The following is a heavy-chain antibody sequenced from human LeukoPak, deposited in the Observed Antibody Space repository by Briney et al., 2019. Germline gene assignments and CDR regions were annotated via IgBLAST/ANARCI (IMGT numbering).Heavy chain of an antibody. CDR3: ARDYCGGDCYYFEYFDY. CDR2: IIPILGIA. D-gene: IGHD2-21*01. J-gene: IGHJ4*02. V-gene: IGHV1-69*04. Sequence: VKVSCKASGGTFSSYTISWVRQAPGQGLEWMGRIIPILGIANYAQKFQGRVTITADKSTSTAYMELSSLRSEGTAVYYCARDYCGGDCYYFEYFDYWGQGTLVTVSS. CDR1: GGTFSSYT.